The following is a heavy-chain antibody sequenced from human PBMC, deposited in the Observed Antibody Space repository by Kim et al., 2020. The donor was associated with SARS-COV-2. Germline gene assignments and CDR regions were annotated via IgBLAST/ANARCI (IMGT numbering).Heavy chain of an antibody. CDR3: AKDSLYGYDYVWGSLQTIDY. CDR1: GFTFSSYA. V-gene: IGHV3-23*01. Sequence: GGSLRLSCAASGFTFSSYAMSWVRQAPGKGLEWVSAISGSGGSTYYADSVKGRFTISRDNSKNTLYLQMNSLRAEDTAVYYCAKDSLYGYDYVWGSLQTIDYWGQGTLVTVSS. CDR2: ISGSGGST. D-gene: IGHD3-16*01. J-gene: IGHJ4*02.